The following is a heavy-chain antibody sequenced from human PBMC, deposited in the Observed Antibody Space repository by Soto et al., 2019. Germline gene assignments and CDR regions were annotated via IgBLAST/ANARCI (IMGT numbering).Heavy chain of an antibody. Sequence: QVHLVQSGAEVKQPGASVKVSCKASGYTFSVYHMHWVRQAPGQGLEWMGWVHPNSGGTTYAQSFEGRVTMTRDTSINTADMELSRLTSDDTAVYYCAKELQRGMDVWGQGTTVTVSS. CDR2: VHPNSGGT. D-gene: IGHD4-4*01. V-gene: IGHV1-2*02. J-gene: IGHJ6*02. CDR3: AKELQRGMDV. CDR1: GYTFSVYH.